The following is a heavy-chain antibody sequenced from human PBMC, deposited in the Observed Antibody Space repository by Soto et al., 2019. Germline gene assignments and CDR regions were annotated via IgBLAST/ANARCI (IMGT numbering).Heavy chain of an antibody. CDR1: GGSFSGYY. CDR2: INHSGST. V-gene: IGHV4-34*01. D-gene: IGHD2-8*02. J-gene: IGHJ4*02. Sequence: QVQLQQWGAGLLKPSETLSLTCAVYGGSFSGYYWTWIRQPPGTGLEWIGEINHSGSTNYNPSLKXPLTLSXXPSKNQFSLKLTSVTAADTAVYYCARDKITGLFDYWGQGTLVTVSS. CDR3: ARDKITGLFDY.